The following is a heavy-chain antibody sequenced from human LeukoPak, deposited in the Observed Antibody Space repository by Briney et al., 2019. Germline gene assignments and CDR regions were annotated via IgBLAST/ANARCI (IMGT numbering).Heavy chain of an antibody. Sequence: GASVKVSCKASGYTFTGYYMHWVRQAPGQGLEWMGWINPNSGNTNYAQKLQGRVTMTTDTSTSTAYMELRSLRSDDTAVYYCARGGPTVTTYDYWGQGTLVTVSS. J-gene: IGHJ4*02. CDR2: INPNSGNT. V-gene: IGHV1-18*04. CDR1: GYTFTGYY. CDR3: ARGGPTVTTYDY. D-gene: IGHD4-17*01.